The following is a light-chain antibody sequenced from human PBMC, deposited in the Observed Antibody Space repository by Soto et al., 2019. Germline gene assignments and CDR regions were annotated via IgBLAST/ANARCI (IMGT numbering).Light chain of an antibody. Sequence: QAVVTQPPSVSGAPGQRITISCTGSSSNIGADSDVHWYQHLPGTAPKLLIYGNSKRPLGLPDRFSGSKSGTSASLAITGLQAEDEADYYCQSYDNSLSDVVFGGGTKVTVL. CDR2: GNS. J-gene: IGLJ2*01. CDR1: SSNIGADSD. V-gene: IGLV1-40*01. CDR3: QSYDNSLSDVV.